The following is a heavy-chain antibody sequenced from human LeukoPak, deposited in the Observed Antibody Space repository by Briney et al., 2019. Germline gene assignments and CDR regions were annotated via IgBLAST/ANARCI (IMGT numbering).Heavy chain of an antibody. D-gene: IGHD3-22*01. CDR1: GYTFTGYY. Sequence: ASVKVSCKASGYTFTGYYMHWVRQAPGQGLEWMGRINPNSGGTNYAQKLQGRVTMTTDTSTSTAYMELRSLRSDDTAVYYCARDSPVYYDSSVNKDAFDIWGQGTMVTVSS. J-gene: IGHJ3*02. V-gene: IGHV1-2*06. CDR3: ARDSPVYYDSSVNKDAFDI. CDR2: INPNSGGT.